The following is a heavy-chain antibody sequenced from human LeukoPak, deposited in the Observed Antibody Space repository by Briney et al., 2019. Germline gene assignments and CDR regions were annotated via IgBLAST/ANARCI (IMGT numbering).Heavy chain of an antibody. CDR3: ARSRRDGYNPYFDY. CDR1: GGSISSYY. D-gene: IGHD5-24*01. V-gene: IGHV4-59*08. J-gene: IGHJ4*02. CDR2: IYYSGST. Sequence: SETLSLTCTVSGGSISSYYWSWIRQPPGKGLEWIGYIYYSGSTNYNPSLKSRVTISVDTSKNQFSLKLSSVTAADTAVYYCARSRRDGYNPYFDYWGQGTLVTVSS.